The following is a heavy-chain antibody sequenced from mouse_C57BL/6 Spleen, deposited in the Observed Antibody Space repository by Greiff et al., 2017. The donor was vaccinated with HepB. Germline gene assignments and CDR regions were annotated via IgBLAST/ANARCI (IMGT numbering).Heavy chain of an antibody. Sequence: EVKLQESGPGLVKPSQSLSLTCSVTGYSITSGYYWNWIRQFPGNKLEWMGYISYDGSNNYNPSLKNRISITRDTSKNQFFLKLNSVTTEDTATYYCAKAYSKGWFAYWGQGTLVTVSA. V-gene: IGHV3-6*01. J-gene: IGHJ3*01. D-gene: IGHD2-10*01. CDR2: ISYDGSN. CDR1: GYSITSGYY. CDR3: AKAYSKGWFAY.